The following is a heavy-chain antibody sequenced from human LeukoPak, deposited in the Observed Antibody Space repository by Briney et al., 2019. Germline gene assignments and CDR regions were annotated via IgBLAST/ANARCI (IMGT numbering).Heavy chain of an antibody. CDR3: ARGGLVKSYGMDV. Sequence: PSETLSLTCTVSGGSVSSYYWSWIRQPPGKGLEWIGYIYYSGSTNYNPSLKSRVTISVDTSKNQFSLKLSSVTAADTAVYYCARGGLVKSYGMDVWGQGTTVTVSS. J-gene: IGHJ6*02. CDR1: GGSVSSYY. V-gene: IGHV4-59*02. D-gene: IGHD3/OR15-3a*01. CDR2: IYYSGST.